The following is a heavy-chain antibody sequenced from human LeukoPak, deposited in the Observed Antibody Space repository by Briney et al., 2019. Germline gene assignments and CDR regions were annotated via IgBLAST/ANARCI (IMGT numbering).Heavy chain of an antibody. CDR3: ARDGGGTRTVDY. CDR2: IYYSGST. CDR1: GGSISSGGYY. D-gene: IGHD2-15*01. V-gene: IGHV4-31*03. J-gene: IGHJ4*02. Sequence: SQTLSLTCTVSGGSISSGGYYWIWIRQHPGKGLEWIGYIYYSGSTYSNPSLKSRVTISVDTSQNQLSLKLRSVPAADTAVYYCARDGGGTRTVDYWGQGTLVTVSS.